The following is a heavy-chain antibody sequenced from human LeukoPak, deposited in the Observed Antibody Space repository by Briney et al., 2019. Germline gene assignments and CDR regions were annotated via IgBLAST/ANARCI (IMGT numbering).Heavy chain of an antibody. CDR2: ISGSGGST. D-gene: IGHD3-9*01. V-gene: IGHV3-23*01. J-gene: IGHJ3*02. CDR1: GFTFSSYA. CDR3: AKDTLTGPVPLDAFDI. Sequence: GGSLRLSCAASGFTFSSYAMSWVRQAPGKGLEWVSAISGSGGSTYYADSVKGRFTISRDNSKNTLYLQMNSLRAEDTAVYYCAKDTLTGPVPLDAFDIWGQGTMVTVSS.